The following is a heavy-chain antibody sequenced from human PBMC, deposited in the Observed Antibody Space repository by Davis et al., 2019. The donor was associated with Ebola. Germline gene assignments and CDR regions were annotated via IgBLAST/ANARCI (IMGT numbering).Heavy chain of an antibody. D-gene: IGHD3-16*01. J-gene: IGHJ4*02. CDR1: GFIFSSYG. CDR3: ASVGLRGHGGLFDY. Sequence: SCAASGFIFSSYGMHWVRQAPGKGLEWVSVIWYDGSNKYYADSVKCRLTITRDNSKNTLYLQMNSLGAEDTTVYYCASVGLRGHGGLFDYWGQGTLVTVSS. CDR2: IWYDGSNK. V-gene: IGHV3-33*01.